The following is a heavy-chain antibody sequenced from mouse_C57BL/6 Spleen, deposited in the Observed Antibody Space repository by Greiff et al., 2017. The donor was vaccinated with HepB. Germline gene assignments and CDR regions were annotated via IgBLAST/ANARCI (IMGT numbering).Heavy chain of an antibody. CDR3: ARRGTTVVVDY. D-gene: IGHD1-1*01. CDR2: IDPSDSYT. Sequence: QVQLQQPGAELVMPGASVKLSCKASGYTFTSYWMHWVKQRPGQGLEWIGEIDPSDSYTNYNQKFKGKSTLTVDKSSSTAYMQLSSLTSEDSAVYYCARRGTTVVVDYWGQGTTLTVSS. J-gene: IGHJ2*01. V-gene: IGHV1-69*01. CDR1: GYTFTSYW.